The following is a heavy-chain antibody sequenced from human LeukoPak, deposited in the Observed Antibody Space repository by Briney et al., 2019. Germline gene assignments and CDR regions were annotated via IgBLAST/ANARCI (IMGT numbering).Heavy chain of an antibody. D-gene: IGHD3-22*01. CDR1: GGSFSGYY. Sequence: SETLSLTCAVYGGSFSGYYWSWIRQPLGKGLEWIGEINHSGSTNYNPSLKSRVTISVDTSKNQFSLKLSSVTAADTAVYYCARRKIPTNYYYDSRLWFDPWGQGTLVTVSS. CDR3: ARRKIPTNYYYDSRLWFDP. J-gene: IGHJ5*02. V-gene: IGHV4-34*01. CDR2: INHSGST.